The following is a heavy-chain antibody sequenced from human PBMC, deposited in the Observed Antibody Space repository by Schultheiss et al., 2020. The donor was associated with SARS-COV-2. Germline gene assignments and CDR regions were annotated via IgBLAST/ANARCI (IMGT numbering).Heavy chain of an antibody. V-gene: IGHV4-28*03. CDR2: IYYSGST. J-gene: IGHJ4*02. Sequence: SETLSLTCAVSGYSISSSNWWGWIRQPPGKGLEWIGYIYYSGSTYYNPSLKSRVTMSVDTSKNQFSLKLSSVTAVDTAVYYCARVNYYDSSGYYDYWGQGTLVTVSS. CDR1: GYSISSSNW. CDR3: ARVNYYDSSGYYDY. D-gene: IGHD3-22*01.